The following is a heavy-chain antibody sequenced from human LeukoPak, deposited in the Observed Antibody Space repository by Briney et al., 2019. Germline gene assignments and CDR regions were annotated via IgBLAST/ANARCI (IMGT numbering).Heavy chain of an antibody. J-gene: IGHJ5*02. D-gene: IGHD6-13*01. CDR1: GFTFSDYY. V-gene: IGHV3-11*01. CDR3: ARDPAEGQPETNWFDP. Sequence: GGSLRLSCAASGFTFSDYYVSWIRQAPGKGLEWVSFISSSGSTIYYADSVKGRFTISRDNAKNSLYLQMNSLRAEDTAVYYCARDPAEGQPETNWFDPWGQGTLVTVSS. CDR2: ISSSGSTI.